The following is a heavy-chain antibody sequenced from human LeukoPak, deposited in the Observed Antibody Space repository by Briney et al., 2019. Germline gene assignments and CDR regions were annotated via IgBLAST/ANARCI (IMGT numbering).Heavy chain of an antibody. CDR3: ARVLSSGYNTATTFDY. CDR1: GGSISSGGYY. Sequence: SETLSLTCTVSGGSISSGGYYWSWIRQHPGKGLVWIGYIYYSGSTYYNPSLKSRVTISVDTSKNQFSLKLSSVTAADTAVYYCARVLSSGYNTATTFDYWGQGTLVTVSS. CDR2: IYYSGST. V-gene: IGHV4-31*03. J-gene: IGHJ4*02. D-gene: IGHD5-24*01.